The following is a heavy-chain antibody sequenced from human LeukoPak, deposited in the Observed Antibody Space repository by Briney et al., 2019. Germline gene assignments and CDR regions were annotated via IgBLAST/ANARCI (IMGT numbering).Heavy chain of an antibody. D-gene: IGHD2-21*02. CDR3: ARDVTGGSLFDY. V-gene: IGHV6-1*01. CDR1: GDSVSNNIAA. J-gene: IGHJ4*02. Sequence: SQTLSLTCAVSGDSVSNNIAAWHWIRQSPSRGLEWLGRTYYRSKCYNDYAVSVKGRITINPDTSKNQFSLQLNSWTPEDTAVYYCARDVTGGSLFDYWGQGTLVTVSS. CDR2: TYYRSKCYN.